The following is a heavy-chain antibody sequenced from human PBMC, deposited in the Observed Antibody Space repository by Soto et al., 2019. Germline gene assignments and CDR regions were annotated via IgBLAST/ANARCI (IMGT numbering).Heavy chain of an antibody. V-gene: IGHV3-21*01. CDR2: ISTGSSYI. CDR3: ARDRDGYNSNWFDP. J-gene: IGHJ5*02. Sequence: EVRLVESGGGLVEPGGSLRLSCAASGFTLSTHNMNWVRQAPGKGLEWVSSISTGSSYIYYADSVKGRFTISRDNAQNSLYLQMTSLTAEDTAVYYCARDRDGYNSNWFDPWGRGTLVTVSS. D-gene: IGHD5-12*01. CDR1: GFTLSTHN.